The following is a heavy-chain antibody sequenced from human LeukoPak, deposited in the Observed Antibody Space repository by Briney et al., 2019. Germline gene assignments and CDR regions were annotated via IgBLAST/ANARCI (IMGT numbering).Heavy chain of an antibody. CDR2: IKRWKRD. V-gene: IGHV4-34*01. CDR3: ARGLAGFGELLMGEFDY. J-gene: IGHJ4*02. Sequence: ETLSLTCAVYGGSFSACYWSWVRQPPGKGLEWIGEIKRWKRDNLNPALKSRVTLSLDTSKIQFSRKLSSVTAADTAVYYCARGLAGFGELLMGEFDYWGQGALVSPSS. CDR1: GGSFSACY. D-gene: IGHD3-10*01.